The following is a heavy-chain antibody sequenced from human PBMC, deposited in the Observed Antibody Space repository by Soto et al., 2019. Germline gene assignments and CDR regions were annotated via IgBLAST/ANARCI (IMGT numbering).Heavy chain of an antibody. V-gene: IGHV3-73*01. CDR3: TRLISAAQDY. CDR1: GFVFKDSS. Sequence: PGGSLRLSCAASGFVFKDSSIHWVRQASGKGLEWVGRIRDRAFSYATAYAVSVKGRFTISRDDSTNTAYLQMNSLKTEDTAIYYCTRLISAAQDYWGQGTLVTVSS. CDR2: IRDRAFSYAT. D-gene: IGHD3-10*01. J-gene: IGHJ4*02.